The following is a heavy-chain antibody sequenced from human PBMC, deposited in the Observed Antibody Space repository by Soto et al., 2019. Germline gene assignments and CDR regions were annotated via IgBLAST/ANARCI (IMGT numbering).Heavy chain of an antibody. J-gene: IGHJ3*02. CDR2: FDPEDGET. V-gene: IGHV1-24*01. Sequence: ASVKGFCKVSGYTLTELSMHWVRHAPGKGLEWMGGFDPEDGETIYAQKFQGRVTMTEDTSTDTAYMELSSLRSEDTAVYYCATVSELGNAFDIWGQGTMVTVSS. D-gene: IGHD1-7*01. CDR1: GYTLTELS. CDR3: ATVSELGNAFDI.